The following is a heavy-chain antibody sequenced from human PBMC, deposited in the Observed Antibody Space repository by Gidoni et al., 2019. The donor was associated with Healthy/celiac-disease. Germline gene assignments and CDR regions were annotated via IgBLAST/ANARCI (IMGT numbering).Heavy chain of an antibody. Sequence: QVQLVQSGAEVKKPGSSVKVSCKASGGTFSSYTISWVRQAPGQGLEWMGRIIPILGIANYAQKFQGRVTITADKSTSTAYMELSSLRSEDTAVYYCAREPTRGVTPYYFDYWGQGTLVTVSS. CDR3: AREPTRGVTPYYFDY. D-gene: IGHD3-10*01. CDR1: GGTFSSYT. V-gene: IGHV1-69*02. CDR2: IIPILGIA. J-gene: IGHJ4*02.